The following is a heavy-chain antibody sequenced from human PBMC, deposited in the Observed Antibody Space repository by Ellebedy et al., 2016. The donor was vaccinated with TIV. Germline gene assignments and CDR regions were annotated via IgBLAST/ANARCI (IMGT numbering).Heavy chain of an antibody. J-gene: IGHJ5*02. CDR3: ARVPTDITIFGVVMNWFDP. Sequence: SETLSLXXTVSGGSISSYYWSWIRQPPGKGLEWIGYIYYSGSTNYNPSLKSRVTISVDTSKNQFSLKLSSVTAADTAVYYCARVPTDITIFGVVMNWFDPWGQGTLVTVSS. CDR1: GGSISSYY. CDR2: IYYSGST. V-gene: IGHV4-59*01. D-gene: IGHD3-3*01.